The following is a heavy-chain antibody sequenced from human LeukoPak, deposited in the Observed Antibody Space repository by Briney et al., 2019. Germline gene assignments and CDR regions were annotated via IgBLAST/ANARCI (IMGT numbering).Heavy chain of an antibody. CDR1: GITVKSTY. CDR3: ARLFGSGWPGYFYYAMDV. J-gene: IGHJ6*02. CDR2: AYSDGNT. V-gene: IGHV3-66*04. D-gene: IGHD6-19*01. Sequence: PGGSLRLSCAASGITVKSTYISWVRQAPGKGLEWVSVAYSDGNTYYAGSVKGRFTISRDNSKNTLFLQMNSLRAEDTAVYYCARLFGSGWPGYFYYAMDVWGQGTTVAVSS.